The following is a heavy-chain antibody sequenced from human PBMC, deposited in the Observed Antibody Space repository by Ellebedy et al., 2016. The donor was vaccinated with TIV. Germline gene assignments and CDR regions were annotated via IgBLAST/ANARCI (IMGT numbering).Heavy chain of an antibody. D-gene: IGHD4-23*01. CDR3: ARDVYSGNSPLGLDV. Sequence: SETLSLXXAVSGGSISSSNWWRWVRQPPGKGLEWIGEIYHSGSTNYNPSLKSRVTISVDNSKNQFSLKLTSVTAADTAVYYCARDVYSGNSPLGLDVWGQGTTVTVSS. J-gene: IGHJ6*02. CDR2: IYHSGST. CDR1: GGSISSSNW. V-gene: IGHV4-4*02.